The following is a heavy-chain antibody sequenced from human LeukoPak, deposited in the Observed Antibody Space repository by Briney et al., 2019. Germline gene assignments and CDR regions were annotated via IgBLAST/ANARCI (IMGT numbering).Heavy chain of an antibody. CDR2: IYHSGST. CDR3: ARGGRAGTNTGNFDY. Sequence: SETLSLTCAVSGYSISNDYFWGWIRQPPGKGLEWIGSIYHSGSTFYNPSPKSRVTILVDTSKNQFSLKLSSVTAADTAVYYCARGGRAGTNTGNFDYWGQGTLVTVSS. V-gene: IGHV4-38-2*01. CDR1: GYSISNDYF. J-gene: IGHJ4*02. D-gene: IGHD1-1*01.